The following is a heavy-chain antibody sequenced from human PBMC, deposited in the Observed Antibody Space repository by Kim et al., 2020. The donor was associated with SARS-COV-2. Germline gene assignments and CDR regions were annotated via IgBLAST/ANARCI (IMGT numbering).Heavy chain of an antibody. Sequence: ASVKVSCKASGDTFTNYGFSWVRQAPRQGPEWVGWISDYNGHTHYAQRFQGRVTMTTDTSTSTAYMELRSLRADDTAIYYCARDGKAYSYYFDNWGQGTLLTVSS. V-gene: IGHV1-18*01. CDR1: GDTFTNYG. CDR3: ARDGKAYSYYFDN. D-gene: IGHD3-16*01. J-gene: IGHJ4*02. CDR2: ISDYNGHT.